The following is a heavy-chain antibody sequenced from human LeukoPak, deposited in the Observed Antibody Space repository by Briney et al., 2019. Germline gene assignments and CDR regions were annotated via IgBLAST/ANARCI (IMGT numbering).Heavy chain of an antibody. V-gene: IGHV3-21*01. CDR1: GFTFSNFA. CDR3: ARIGAGSSRDY. J-gene: IGHJ4*02. Sequence: GGSLKLSCAASGFTFSNFAMTWVRQAPGKGLEWVSSIVGSSSTYYADSLKGRFTISRDNAKNSLYLQMNSLRAEDTAVYYCARIGAGSSRDYWGQGTLVTVSS. CDR2: IVGSSST. D-gene: IGHD6-13*01.